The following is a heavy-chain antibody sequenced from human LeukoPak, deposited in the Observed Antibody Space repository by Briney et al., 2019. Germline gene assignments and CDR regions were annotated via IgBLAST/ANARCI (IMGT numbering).Heavy chain of an antibody. CDR1: GFTFSSYA. J-gene: IGHJ4*02. D-gene: IGHD3-10*01. Sequence: GGSLRLSCAASGFTFSSYAMHWVRQAPGKGLEWVAVISYDGSNKYYADSVKGRFTISRDNSKNTLYLQMNSLRAEDTAVYYCARDYGSGSYPDYWGQGTLVTVSS. CDR2: ISYDGSNK. V-gene: IGHV3-30-3*01. CDR3: ARDYGSGSYPDY.